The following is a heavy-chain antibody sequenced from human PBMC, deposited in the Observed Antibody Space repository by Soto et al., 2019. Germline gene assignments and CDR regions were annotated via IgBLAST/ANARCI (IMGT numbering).Heavy chain of an antibody. CDR2: ISYDGSKE. CDR3: AKDSYGSSWYSPLNFDY. J-gene: IGHJ4*02. CDR1: PFTFRSYS. D-gene: IGHD6-13*01. Sequence: GGSLRLSCAASPFTFRSYSMHWVRQAPGKGLEWVTSISYDGSKESYADSVKGRFAVSRDNSKNTLYLQMNSLRAEDTAVYYCAKDSYGSSWYSPLNFDYWGQGTLVTVSS. V-gene: IGHV3-30*09.